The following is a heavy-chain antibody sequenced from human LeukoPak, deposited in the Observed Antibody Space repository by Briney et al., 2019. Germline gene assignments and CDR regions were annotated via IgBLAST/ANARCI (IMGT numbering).Heavy chain of an antibody. D-gene: IGHD2-2*01. J-gene: IGHJ4*02. CDR2: ISSSSSYI. CDR1: GFTFDDYG. V-gene: IGHV3-21*01. Sequence: PGGSLRLSCAASGFTFDDYGMSWVRQAPGKGLEWVSSISSSSSYIYYADSVKGRFTISRDNAKNSLYLQMNSLRAEDTAVYYCAGGRVRRDIVVVPAAMDEAGYGYWGQGTLVTVSS. CDR3: AGGRVRRDIVVVPAAMDEAGYGY.